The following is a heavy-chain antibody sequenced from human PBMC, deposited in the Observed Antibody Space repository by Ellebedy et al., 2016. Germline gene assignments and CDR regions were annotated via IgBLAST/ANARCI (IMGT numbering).Heavy chain of an antibody. D-gene: IGHD3-10*01. CDR1: GFTFSSYG. V-gene: IGHV3-33*01. J-gene: IGHJ4*02. Sequence: GESLKISCAASGFTFSSYGMHWVRQAPGKGLEWVAVIWYDGSNKYYADSVKGRFTISRDNSKNTLYLQMNSLRAEDTAVYYCARGAPMVRGDWCVYWGQGTLVTVSS. CDR3: ARGAPMVRGDWCVY. CDR2: IWYDGSNK.